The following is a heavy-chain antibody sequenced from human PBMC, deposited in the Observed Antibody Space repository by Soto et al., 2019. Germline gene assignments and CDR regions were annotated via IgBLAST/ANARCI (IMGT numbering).Heavy chain of an antibody. V-gene: IGHV3-30-3*01. CDR2: TSYDGTTK. J-gene: IGHJ4*01. CDR1: GFMSSISA. CDR3: TREVVRPYFDY. D-gene: IGHD2-2*01. Sequence: GGSLRLSCARSGFMSSISAMHWVRQAPGKGPEWVAVTSYDGTTKYYADSVKGRFTISRDNSKNTLSLQMNSLSAEDTAVYYCTREVVRPYFDYWGQGMLVTVSS.